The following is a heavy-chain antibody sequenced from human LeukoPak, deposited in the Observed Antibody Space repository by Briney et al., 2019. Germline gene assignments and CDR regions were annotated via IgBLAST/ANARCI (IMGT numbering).Heavy chain of an antibody. Sequence: ASVNVSCKASGGTFTSYGISWVRQAPGQGLEWMGWISAYNGNTNYAQKLQGRVTMTTDTSTSTAYMELRSLRSDDTAVYYCARGYYDFWSGSYYYYYYGMDVWGQGTTVTVSS. CDR1: GGTFTSYG. CDR3: ARGYYDFWSGSYYYYYYGMDV. CDR2: ISAYNGNT. V-gene: IGHV1-18*01. J-gene: IGHJ6*02. D-gene: IGHD3-3*01.